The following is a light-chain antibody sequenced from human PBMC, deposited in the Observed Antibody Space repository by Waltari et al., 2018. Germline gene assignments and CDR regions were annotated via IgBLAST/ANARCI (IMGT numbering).Light chain of an antibody. V-gene: IGKV3-11*01. J-gene: IGKJ5*01. CDR2: DAS. CDR3: QQRSNGVT. Sequence: EIVLTQSPATLSLSPGERATLSCRASQSVSSYLAWYQQKPGQAPRLLIYDASNRATGIPARFSGSGSVTDFTLTISSLEPEDFAVYYCQQRSNGVTFGQGTRLEIK. CDR1: QSVSSY.